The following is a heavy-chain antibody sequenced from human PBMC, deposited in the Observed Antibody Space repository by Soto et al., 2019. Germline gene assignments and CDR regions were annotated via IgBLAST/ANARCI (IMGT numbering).Heavy chain of an antibody. J-gene: IGHJ4*02. CDR2: IIPIFGTA. CDR1: GGTFSSYA. D-gene: IGHD5-18*01. V-gene: IGHV1-69*13. CDR3: ATHVDTAMVIPYLFDY. Sequence: KQPQASVKVSCKASGGTFSSYAISWVRQAPGQGLEWMGGIIPIFGTANYAQKFQGRVTITADESTSTAYMELSSLRSEDTAVYYCATHVDTAMVIPYLFDYWGQGTLVTVSS.